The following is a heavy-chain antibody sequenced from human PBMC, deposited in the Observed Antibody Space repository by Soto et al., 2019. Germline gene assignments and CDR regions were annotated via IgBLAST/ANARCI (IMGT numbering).Heavy chain of an antibody. V-gene: IGHV1-46*01. D-gene: IGHD3-10*01. CDR1: GYTFTSYY. Sequence: ASVKVSCKSSGYTFTSYYMHWVRQAPGQGLEWMGIINPSGGSTSYAQKFQGRVTMTRETSTSTVYMELSSLRSEDTAVYYCARDGPYYGSGSYYNNYYYYGIDVRGQRTTVTVSS. J-gene: IGHJ6*02. CDR3: ARDGPYYGSGSYYNNYYYYGIDV. CDR2: INPSGGST.